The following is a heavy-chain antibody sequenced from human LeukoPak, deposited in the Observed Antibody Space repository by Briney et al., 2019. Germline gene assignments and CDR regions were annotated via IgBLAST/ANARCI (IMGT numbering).Heavy chain of an antibody. J-gene: IGHJ3*02. CDR1: GGSFSGYY. Sequence: SETLSLTCAVYGGSFSGYYWSWIRQPPGKGLEWIGEINHSGSTNYNPSLKSRVTISVDTSKNQFSLKLNSVTAADTAVYYCARVGGSSSTLSTFDIWGQGTMVTVSS. V-gene: IGHV4-34*01. D-gene: IGHD2-15*01. CDR2: INHSGST. CDR3: ARVGGSSSTLSTFDI.